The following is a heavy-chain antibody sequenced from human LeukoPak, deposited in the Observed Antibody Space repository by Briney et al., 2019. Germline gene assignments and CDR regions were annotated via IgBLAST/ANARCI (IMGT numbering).Heavy chain of an antibody. CDR3: ATSSPRNYFDH. CDR2: INSDGSST. V-gene: IGHV3-74*01. CDR1: GFTFSSYW. D-gene: IGHD1-14*01. Sequence: GGSLRLSCAASGFTFSSYWMHWVRHAPGKGLVWVSRINSDGSSTSYADSVKGRFTISRDDSQNTIYLQMDSLRAEDTAVYYCATSSPRNYFDHWGQGTLVTVSS. J-gene: IGHJ4*02.